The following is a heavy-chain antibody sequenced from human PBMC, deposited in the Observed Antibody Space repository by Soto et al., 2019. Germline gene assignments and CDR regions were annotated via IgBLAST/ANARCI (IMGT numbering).Heavy chain of an antibody. J-gene: IGHJ4*02. V-gene: IGHV1-18*04. Sequence: DSMKXSFKASCYTFSIFGVILVRHSPGQGPEWMGWISGYNGKTKYAQKVQGRVTMTTDTSTNTVYMELRSLRSDDAAVYYCARDKMIHHFGLGSIDYWGQGTVVTVSS. CDR3: ARDKMIHHFGLGSIDY. D-gene: IGHD3-10*01. CDR2: ISGYNGKT. CDR1: CYTFSIFG.